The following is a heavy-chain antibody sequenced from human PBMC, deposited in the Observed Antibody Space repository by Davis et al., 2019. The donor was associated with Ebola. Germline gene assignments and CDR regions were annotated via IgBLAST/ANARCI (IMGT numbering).Heavy chain of an antibody. CDR2: IYHSGST. CDR1: GGSVSSGSYY. V-gene: IGHV4-61*01. D-gene: IGHD5-18*01. J-gene: IGHJ2*01. CDR3: ARDDSYGHGYFDL. Sequence: SETLSLTCTVSGGSVSSGSYYWSWIRQPPGKGLEWIGYIYHSGSTYYNPSLKSRVTISVDTSKNQFSLKLSSVTAADTAVYYCARDDSYGHGYFDLWGRGTLVTVSS.